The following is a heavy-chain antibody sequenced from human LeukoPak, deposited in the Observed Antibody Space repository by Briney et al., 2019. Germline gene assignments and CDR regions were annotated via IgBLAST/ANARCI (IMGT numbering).Heavy chain of an antibody. CDR1: GYTFTNYG. V-gene: IGHV1-18*01. CDR3: ARIGCSSSACYGNSVDP. Sequence: ASVKVSCTASGYTFTNYGINWVRQAPGRGLEWMGWISAYNANTHYAQNFQGRVTMTTDTSTSTACMDLRSLTSDDTAVYYCARIGCSSSACYGNSVDPWGQGTLVTVSS. D-gene: IGHD2-2*01. CDR2: ISAYNANT. J-gene: IGHJ5*02.